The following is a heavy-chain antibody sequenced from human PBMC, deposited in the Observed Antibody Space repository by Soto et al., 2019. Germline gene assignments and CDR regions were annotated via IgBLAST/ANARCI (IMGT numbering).Heavy chain of an antibody. V-gene: IGHV3-23*01. CDR1: GFTFSSYA. D-gene: IGHD3-16*01. CDR3: AKYMISGPHLDY. CDR2: ISGSGGST. J-gene: IGHJ4*02. Sequence: LRLSCAAPGFTFSSYAMSWVRQAPGKGLEWVSAISGSGGSTYYADSVKGRFTISRDNSKNTLYLQMNSLRAEDTAVYYCAKYMISGPHLDYWGQGTLVTVSS.